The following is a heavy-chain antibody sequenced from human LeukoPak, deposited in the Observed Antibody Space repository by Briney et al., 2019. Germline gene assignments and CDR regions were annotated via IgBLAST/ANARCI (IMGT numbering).Heavy chain of an antibody. Sequence: SQTLSLTCDISGDSASSNSAVWNWIRQSPSRGLEWLGKTYYRSKWRDDSAVSVRGRVTITPDTSKNQFSLQLSSVTPEDTAVYYCARSGRYTFDYWGQGILVTVSS. CDR2: TYYRSKWRD. V-gene: IGHV6-1*01. CDR3: ARSGRYTFDY. D-gene: IGHD1-26*01. J-gene: IGHJ4*02. CDR1: GDSASSNSAV.